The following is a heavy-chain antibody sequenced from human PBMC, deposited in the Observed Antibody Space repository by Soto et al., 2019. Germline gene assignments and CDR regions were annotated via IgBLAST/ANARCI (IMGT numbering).Heavy chain of an antibody. CDR2: INPNSGGT. Sequence: ASVKVSCKASGYTFTGYYMHWVRQAPGQGLEWMGWINPNSGGTNYAQKFQGWVTMTRDTSISTAYMELSRLRSDDTAVYYCAREPLRTGPGIPFDYWGQGTLVTVSS. V-gene: IGHV1-2*04. D-gene: IGHD1-1*01. J-gene: IGHJ4*02. CDR3: AREPLRTGPGIPFDY. CDR1: GYTFTGYY.